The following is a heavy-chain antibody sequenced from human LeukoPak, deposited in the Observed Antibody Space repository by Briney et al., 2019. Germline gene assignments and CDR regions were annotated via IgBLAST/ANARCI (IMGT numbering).Heavy chain of an antibody. V-gene: IGHV3-30*02. CDR3: ARHQAHYYDSSGPAGHYFDY. CDR1: GFTFSSYG. D-gene: IGHD3-22*01. Sequence: GGSQRLSCAASGFTFSSYGMHWVRQAPGKGLEGVAFIRYVGSNKYYADSVKGRFTISRDNSKNTLYLQMNSLRAEDTAVYYCARHQAHYYDSSGPAGHYFDYWGQGTLVTVSS. CDR2: IRYVGSNK. J-gene: IGHJ4*02.